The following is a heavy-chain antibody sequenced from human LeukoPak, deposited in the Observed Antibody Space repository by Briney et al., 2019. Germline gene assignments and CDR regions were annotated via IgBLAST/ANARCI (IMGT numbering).Heavy chain of an antibody. CDR3: GRERNFYYMDV. CDR1: GFTFGTYW. Sequence: PGGSLRLSCVASGFTFGTYWMHWVRQGPEKGLVWVAGITNDGTTGYADSVKGRFTISRDSAKGTVYLQMNSLSSEDTAVYYCGRERNFYYMDVWGKGTTVTVSS. V-gene: IGHV3-74*01. CDR2: ITNDGTT. J-gene: IGHJ6*03.